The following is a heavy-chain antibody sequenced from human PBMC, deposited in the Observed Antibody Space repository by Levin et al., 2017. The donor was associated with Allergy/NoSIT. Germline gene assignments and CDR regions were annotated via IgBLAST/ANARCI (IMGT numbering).Heavy chain of an antibody. CDR3: DIDRASSAWTGWGWFDS. V-gene: IGHV3-15*05. D-gene: IGHD3-22*01. Sequence: GGSLRLSCSTSGFTFTNAWMSWVRQAPGKGLEWIGHIKSKSDGGTTDYAASFRGRVIISSHDVKNVLHLQINSLEVEDTAVYYWDIDRASSAWTGWGWFDSWGQGAQVTVSS. J-gene: IGHJ5*01. CDR2: IKSKSDGGTT. CDR1: GFTFTNAW.